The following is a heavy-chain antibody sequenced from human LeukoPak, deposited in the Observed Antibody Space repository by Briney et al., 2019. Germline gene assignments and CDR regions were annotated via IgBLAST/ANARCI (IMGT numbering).Heavy chain of an antibody. CDR2: IYYSGST. CDR1: GGSISSYY. V-gene: IGHV4-59*12. Sequence: SATLSLTCTVAGGSISSYYWSWIRQPPGKGLEWIGYIYYSGSTNYNPSLKSRVTISVDTSKNQFSLKLSSVTAADTAVYYCARVGTFSSSWYSSNWFDPWGQGTLVTVSS. D-gene: IGHD6-13*01. CDR3: ARVGTFSSSWYSSNWFDP. J-gene: IGHJ5*02.